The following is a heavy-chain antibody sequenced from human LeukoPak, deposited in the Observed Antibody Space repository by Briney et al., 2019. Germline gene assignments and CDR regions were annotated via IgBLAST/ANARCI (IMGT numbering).Heavy chain of an antibody. D-gene: IGHD4-17*01. Sequence: SETLSLTCTVSGGSISSRNWWSWVRPPPGKGLEWIGEVYHSGSTNYNPSLKTRVTISVDKSKNQFSLKLSSVTAADTAVYYCARASHDYGDYSHFDYWGQGTLVTVSS. J-gene: IGHJ4*02. CDR1: GGSISSRNW. CDR3: ARASHDYGDYSHFDY. V-gene: IGHV4-4*02. CDR2: VYHSGST.